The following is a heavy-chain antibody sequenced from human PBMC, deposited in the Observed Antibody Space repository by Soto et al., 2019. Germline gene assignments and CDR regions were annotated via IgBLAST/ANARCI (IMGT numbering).Heavy chain of an antibody. Sequence: QVQLVESGGGVVQPGRSLRLSCAASGFTFSSYAMHWVRQAPGKGLEWVAVISYDGSNKYYADSVKGRFTISRDNSKNTLYLQMNSLRAEDTAVYYCASQTYYYGSGSPDYWGQGTLVNVSS. CDR1: GFTFSSYA. J-gene: IGHJ4*02. CDR3: ASQTYYYGSGSPDY. CDR2: ISYDGSNK. D-gene: IGHD3-10*01. V-gene: IGHV3-30-3*01.